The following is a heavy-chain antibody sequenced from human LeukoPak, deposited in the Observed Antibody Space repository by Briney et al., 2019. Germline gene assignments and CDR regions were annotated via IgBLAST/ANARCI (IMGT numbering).Heavy chain of an antibody. CDR2: INPNSGGT. Sequence: ASVKVSYKASGYTFTGYYMHWVRQAPGQGLEWMGWINPNSGGTNYAQKFQGWVTMTRDTSISTAYMELSRLRSDDTAVYYCAREDSDDFDYWGQGTLVTVSS. D-gene: IGHD5-18*01. CDR3: AREDSDDFDY. J-gene: IGHJ4*02. CDR1: GYTFTGYY. V-gene: IGHV1-2*04.